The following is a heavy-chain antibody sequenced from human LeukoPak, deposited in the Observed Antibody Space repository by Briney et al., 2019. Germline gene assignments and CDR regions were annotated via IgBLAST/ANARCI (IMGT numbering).Heavy chain of an antibody. D-gene: IGHD2-2*02. J-gene: IGHJ4*02. V-gene: IGHV3-23*01. CDR2: ISGSGGST. CDR3: AKPPHPLGYCSCTSCYTRDY. Sequence: GGSLRLSCAASGFTFSSYAMSWVRQAPGKGLEWVSAISGSGGSTYYADSVKGRFTISRDNSKNTLYLQMNSLRAEDTAVYYCAKPPHPLGYCSCTSCYTRDYWGQGTLVTVSS. CDR1: GFTFSSYA.